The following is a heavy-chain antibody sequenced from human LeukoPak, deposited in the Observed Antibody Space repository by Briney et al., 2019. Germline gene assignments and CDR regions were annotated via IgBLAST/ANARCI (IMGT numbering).Heavy chain of an antibody. CDR1: GGSISSYY. J-gene: IGHJ4*02. CDR2: IYYSGST. V-gene: IGHV4-39*07. CDR3: ARDKEWFGESIYDY. Sequence: SETLSLTCTVSGGSISSYYWGWIRQPPGKGREWIGSIYYSGSTYYNPSLKSRVTISVDTSKNQFSLKLSSVTAADTAVYYCARDKEWFGESIYDYWGQGTLVTVSS. D-gene: IGHD3-10*01.